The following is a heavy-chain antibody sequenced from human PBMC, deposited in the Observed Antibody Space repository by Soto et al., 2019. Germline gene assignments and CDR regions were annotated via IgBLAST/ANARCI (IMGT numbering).Heavy chain of an antibody. CDR3: ASRTQYCSSTSCRYYYYGMDV. CDR2: IDPSDSYT. Sequence: GESLKISCKGSGYSFTSYWISWVRQMPGKGLEWMGRIDPSDSYTNYSPSFQGHVTISADKSISTAYLQWSSLKASDTAMYYCASRTQYCSSTSCRYYYYGMDVWGQGTKVTVSS. CDR1: GYSFTSYW. D-gene: IGHD2-2*01. J-gene: IGHJ6*02. V-gene: IGHV5-10-1*01.